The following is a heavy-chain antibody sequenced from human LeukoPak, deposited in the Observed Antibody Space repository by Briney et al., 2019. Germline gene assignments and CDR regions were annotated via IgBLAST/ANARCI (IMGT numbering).Heavy chain of an antibody. CDR3: ARDRYDILTGYTYYYGMDV. CDR2: ISSSSSYI. Sequence: PGGSLRLSRAASGFTFSSYSMNWVRQAPGKGLEWVSSISSSSSYIYYADSVKGRFTISRDNAKNSLYLQMNSLRAEDTAVYYCARDRYDILTGYTYYYGMDVWGQGTTVTVSS. J-gene: IGHJ6*02. D-gene: IGHD3-9*01. CDR1: GFTFSSYS. V-gene: IGHV3-21*01.